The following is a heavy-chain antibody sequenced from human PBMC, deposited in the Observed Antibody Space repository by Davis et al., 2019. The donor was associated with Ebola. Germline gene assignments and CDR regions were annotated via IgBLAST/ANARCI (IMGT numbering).Heavy chain of an antibody. CDR2: INSDGGRT. CDR3: VKERGAMVTFGGVIVHTGFEY. Sequence: GESLKISCAGSGFTFSTYAMTWVRQAPGKGLEYVSSINSDGGRTYYADSVRGRFTISRDNSKNTLYLQMNSLRAEETAVYYCVKERGAMVTFGGVIVHTGFEYWGQGTLVTVSS. CDR1: GFTFSTYA. D-gene: IGHD3-16*02. J-gene: IGHJ4*02. V-gene: IGHV3-64D*06.